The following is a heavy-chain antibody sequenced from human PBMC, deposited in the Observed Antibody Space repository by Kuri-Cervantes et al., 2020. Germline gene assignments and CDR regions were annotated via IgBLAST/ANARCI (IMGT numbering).Heavy chain of an antibody. CDR1: GFTFSSYG. Sequence: GESLKISCAASGFTFSSYGMHWVRQAPGKGLEWVAVISYDGSNKYYADSVKGRFTISRDNSKNTLYLQLNSLRAEDTAVYYCARVTGSGSLMDVWGQGTTVTVSS. D-gene: IGHD3-10*01. CDR3: ARVTGSGSLMDV. J-gene: IGHJ6*02. CDR2: ISYDGSNK. V-gene: IGHV3-30*03.